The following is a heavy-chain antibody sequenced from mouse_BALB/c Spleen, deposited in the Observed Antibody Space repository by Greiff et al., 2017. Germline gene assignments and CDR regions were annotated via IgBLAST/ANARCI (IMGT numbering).Heavy chain of an antibody. J-gene: IGHJ3*01. CDR1: GFTFSSYG. Sequence: EVKLVESGGGLVQPGGSLKLSCAASGFTFSSYGMSWVRQTPDKRLELVATINSNGGSTYYPDSVKGRFTTSRDNAKNTLYLQMSSLKSEDTAMYYCARDYYGYPFAYWGQGTLVTVSA. CDR3: ARDYYGYPFAY. CDR2: INSNGGST. V-gene: IGHV5-6-3*01. D-gene: IGHD2-2*01.